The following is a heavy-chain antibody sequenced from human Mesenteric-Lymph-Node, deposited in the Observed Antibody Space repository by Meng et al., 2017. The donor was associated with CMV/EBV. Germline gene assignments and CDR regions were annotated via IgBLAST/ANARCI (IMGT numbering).Heavy chain of an antibody. V-gene: IGHV3-30-3*01. CDR3: ARDDFGMDV. Sequence: GEPLKISCAASGFLFNTYQMHWVRQAPGRGLEWVACISYDGDKKYFADSMKGRVTISRDNSKNTLYLEMNSLRLEDTAVYYCARDDFGMDVWGQGTAVTVSS. CDR1: GFLFNTYQ. CDR2: ISYDGDKK. J-gene: IGHJ6*02.